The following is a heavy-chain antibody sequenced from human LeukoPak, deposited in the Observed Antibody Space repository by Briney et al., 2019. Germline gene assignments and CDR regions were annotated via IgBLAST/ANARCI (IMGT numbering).Heavy chain of an antibody. D-gene: IGHD6-13*01. V-gene: IGHV3-11*01. CDR3: ARVRSGIVAAGTTPYYYYYYMDV. J-gene: IGHJ6*03. Sequence: GGSLRLSCAASGFTFSDYYMSWIRQAPGKGLEWVSYISSSGSTIYYADSVKGRFTISRDNAKNSLYLQMNSLRAEDTAVYYCARVRSGIVAAGTTPYYYYYYMDVWGKGTTVTVSS. CDR1: GFTFSDYY. CDR2: ISSSGSTI.